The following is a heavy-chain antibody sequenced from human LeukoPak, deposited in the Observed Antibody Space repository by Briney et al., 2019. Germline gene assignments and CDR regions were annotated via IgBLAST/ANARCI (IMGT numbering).Heavy chain of an antibody. CDR2: IYYSGST. J-gene: IGHJ6*03. CDR3: ARYPGYYYYYMDV. V-gene: IGHV4-59*04. Sequence: PSETLSLTCTVSGGSISSYYWSWIRQPAGKGLEWIGSIYYSGSTYYNPSLKSRVTISVDTSKNQFSLKLSSVTAADTAVYYCARYPGYYYYYMDVWGKGTTVTISS. D-gene: IGHD1-14*01. CDR1: GGSISSYY.